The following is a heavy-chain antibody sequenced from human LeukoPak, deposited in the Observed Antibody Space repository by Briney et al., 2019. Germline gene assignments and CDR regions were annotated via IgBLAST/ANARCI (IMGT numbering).Heavy chain of an antibody. CDR3: ARGYCSTTSCYTGLPLGY. V-gene: IGHV4-59*01. CDR1: GGSISSYY. J-gene: IGHJ4*02. CDR2: IYYSGST. D-gene: IGHD2-2*02. Sequence: PSETLSLTCTVSGGSISSYYWSWIRQPPGKGLEWIGYIYYSGSTNYNPSLKSRVTISVDTSKNQFSLKLSSVTAADTAVYYCARGYCSTTSCYTGLPLGYWGQGTLVTVSS.